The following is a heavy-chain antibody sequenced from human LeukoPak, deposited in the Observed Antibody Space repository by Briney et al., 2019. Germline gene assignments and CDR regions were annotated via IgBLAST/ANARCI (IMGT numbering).Heavy chain of an antibody. Sequence: TLSLTCTVSGGSISSYYWSWIRQPAGKALEWLARIDWDDDKYYSTSLKTRLTISKDTSKNQVVLTMTNMDPVDTATYYCARILSDDSSGYYYSDYWGQGTLVTVSS. V-gene: IGHV2-70*11. D-gene: IGHD3-22*01. J-gene: IGHJ4*02. CDR3: ARILSDDSSGYYYSDY. CDR1: GGSISSYY. CDR2: IDWDDDK.